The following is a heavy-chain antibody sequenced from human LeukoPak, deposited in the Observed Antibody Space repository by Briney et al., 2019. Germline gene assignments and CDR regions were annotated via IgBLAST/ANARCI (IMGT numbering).Heavy chain of an antibody. D-gene: IGHD3-3*01. CDR2: INSDGSST. CDR3: LLGPRGGDYDFWSGYWGIPLYGMDV. CDR1: GFTFSSYW. V-gene: IGHV3-74*01. J-gene: IGHJ6*02. Sequence: GGSLRLSCAASGFTFSSYWMHWVRQAPGKGLVWVSRINSDGSSTSYADSVKGRFTISRDNAKNTLYLQMNSLRAEDTAVYYSLLGPRGGDYDFWSGYWGIPLYGMDVWGQGTTVTVSS.